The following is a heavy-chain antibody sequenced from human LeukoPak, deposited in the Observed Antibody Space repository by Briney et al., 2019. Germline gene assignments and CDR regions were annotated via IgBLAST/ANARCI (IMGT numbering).Heavy chain of an antibody. CDR1: GGSISSGCYC. Sequence: SETLSLTCTVSGGSISSGCYCWSWIRLPAGKGLEWIGLIHTSGNTNYNPSLKSRVTISVDTSKNHFSLKLSSVTAADTAVYYCARGHRGGGSYSYYYYYMDVWGKGTTVTVSS. J-gene: IGHJ6*03. CDR3: ARGHRGGGSYSYYYYYMDV. D-gene: IGHD1-26*01. V-gene: IGHV4-61*02. CDR2: IHTSGNT.